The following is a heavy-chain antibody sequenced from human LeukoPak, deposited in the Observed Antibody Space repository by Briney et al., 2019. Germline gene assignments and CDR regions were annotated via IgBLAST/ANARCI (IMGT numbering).Heavy chain of an antibody. V-gene: IGHV3-7*01. CDR1: GFTSSSYW. CDR3: ARTGYDYYALDI. J-gene: IGHJ3*02. D-gene: IGHD5-12*01. CDR2: IKQDGSEK. Sequence: GGSLRLSCAASGFTSSSYWMSWVRQAPGKGLEWVANIKQDGSEKYYADSVKGRFTISRDNAKNSLYLQMNSLRAEDTAVYYCARTGYDYYALDIWGQGTMVTVSS.